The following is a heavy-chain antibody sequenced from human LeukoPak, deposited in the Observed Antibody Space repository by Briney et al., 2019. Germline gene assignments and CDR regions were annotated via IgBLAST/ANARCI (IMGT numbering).Heavy chain of an antibody. V-gene: IGHV1-18*01. CDR2: ITVYNGNT. Sequence: GASVKVSCKASGYSFTTYGISWVRQAPGQGLEWMGRITVYNGNTNYAERFQGRVTMTTDTSTSTAYMELRSLSSDDTAAYYCGRSGYRYSYDFDYYMDVWAKGTTITVSS. CDR1: GYSFTTYG. CDR3: GRSGYRYSYDFDYYMDV. J-gene: IGHJ6*03. D-gene: IGHD5-18*01.